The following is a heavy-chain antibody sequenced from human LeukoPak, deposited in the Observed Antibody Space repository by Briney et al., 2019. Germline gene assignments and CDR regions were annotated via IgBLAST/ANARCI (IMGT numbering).Heavy chain of an antibody. V-gene: IGHV3-23*01. J-gene: IGHJ6*04. CDR3: ARRTSGAKDV. Sequence: PGGSLRLPCTASGLFFSDSVMSWVRQAPGKGLQWVSAISSSGANTDTADSLQGRFVISRDNSKDTVYLQMNSLRVEDTGIYYCARRTSGAKDVWGKGTTVTVSP. CDR2: ISSSGANT. CDR1: GLFFSDSV. D-gene: IGHD3-16*01.